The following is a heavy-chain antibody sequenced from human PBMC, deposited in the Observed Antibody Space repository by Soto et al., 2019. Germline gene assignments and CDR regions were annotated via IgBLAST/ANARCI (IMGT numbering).Heavy chain of an antibody. V-gene: IGHV3-74*01. Sequence: EVQLVESGGGLVQPGESLRLSCAASGFTFSSYWMHWVRQAPGKGLVWVSRINSDGSSTSYAGSVKGRFTISRDNAKNPLYLQMHSLRAEDTAVYYCVRTSLVVAAATLEDYWGQGTLVTVSS. CDR3: VRTSLVVAAATLEDY. D-gene: IGHD2-15*01. CDR2: INSDGSST. J-gene: IGHJ4*02. CDR1: GFTFSSYW.